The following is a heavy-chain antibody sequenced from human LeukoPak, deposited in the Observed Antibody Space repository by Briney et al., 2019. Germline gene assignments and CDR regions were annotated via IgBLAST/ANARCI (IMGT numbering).Heavy chain of an antibody. J-gene: IGHJ4*02. D-gene: IGHD6-13*01. CDR2: IYYSGST. CDR3: ASPGIVAAGTDRGFDY. CDR1: GGSFGTYY. V-gene: IGHV4-59*01. Sequence: PSETLSLTCTVSGGSFGTYYWSWIRQPPGKGLEWIGDIYYSGSTNYNPSLKSRVTISVDTSKNQFSLKLSSVTAADTAVYYCASPGIVAAGTDRGFDYWGQGALVTVSS.